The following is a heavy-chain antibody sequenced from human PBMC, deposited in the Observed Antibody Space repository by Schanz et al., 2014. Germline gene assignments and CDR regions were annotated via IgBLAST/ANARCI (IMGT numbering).Heavy chain of an antibody. Sequence: QVQLQESGPGLVKPSETLSLTCTVSGASISFYDWNWIRQSPGKGLGWIGYIYHSGSPIYNPSLQSGATIAIDTPKNHFSMKMDSVTAADTAMYFCARQGDVYRLDYWGQGTLVTVTS. J-gene: IGHJ4*02. CDR3: ARQGDVYRLDY. V-gene: IGHV4-59*08. CDR1: GASISFYD. D-gene: IGHD1-26*01. CDR2: IYHSGSP.